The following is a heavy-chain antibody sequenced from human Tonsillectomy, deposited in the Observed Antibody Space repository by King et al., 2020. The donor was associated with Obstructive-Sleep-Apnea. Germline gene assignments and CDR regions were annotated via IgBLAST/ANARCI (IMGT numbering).Heavy chain of an antibody. CDR3: ARAPRQLLNFDS. Sequence: QLQESGPGLVKPSQTLSLTCTVSGGSISSGSFYWNWIRQHPGKGLEWIGYIYYSGSTYYNPSLKSRVTISVDTSKMQFSLKLSSVTAADTAVYYCARAPRQLLNFDSWGQGTQVTVSS. V-gene: IGHV4-31*03. CDR2: IYYSGST. D-gene: IGHD2-2*01. J-gene: IGHJ4*02. CDR1: GGSISSGSFY.